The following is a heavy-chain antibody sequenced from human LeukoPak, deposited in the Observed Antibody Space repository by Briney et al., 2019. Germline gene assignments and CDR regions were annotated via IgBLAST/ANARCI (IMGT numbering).Heavy chain of an antibody. CDR2: INPNSGGT. CDR1: GYTFTGYY. J-gene: IGHJ4*02. V-gene: IGHV1-2*02. Sequence: ASVKVSCKASGYTFTGYYMHWVRQAPGQGLEWMGWINPNSGGTNYAQKFQGRVTMTRDTSISTAYMELSRLRSDDTAVYYCARDLGSSGWYGSYYFDYWGQGTLVTVSS. CDR3: ARDLGSSGWYGSYYFDY. D-gene: IGHD6-19*01.